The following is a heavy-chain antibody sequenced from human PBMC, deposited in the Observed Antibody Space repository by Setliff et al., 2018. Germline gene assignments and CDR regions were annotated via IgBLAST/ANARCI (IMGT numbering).Heavy chain of an antibody. CDR3: ERRQLGTMENY. Sequence: PSETLSLTCSVAGGSMTDFFWHRFRRPPGKGLEWIGYIYTKGGTNYSPSLKSRVTMSVDTSKSQLSLKLSSVTAADTAVYYCERRQLGTMENYWGPGALVTVSS. V-gene: IGHV4-4*08. CDR2: IYTKGGT. J-gene: IGHJ4*02. D-gene: IGHD2-2*01. CDR1: GGSMTDFF.